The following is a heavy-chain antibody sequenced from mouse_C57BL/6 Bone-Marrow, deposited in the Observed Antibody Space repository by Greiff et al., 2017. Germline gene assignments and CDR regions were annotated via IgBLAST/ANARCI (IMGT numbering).Heavy chain of an antibody. V-gene: IGHV1-52*01. Sequence: QVQLQQPGAELVRPGSSVKLSCKASGYTFTSYWMHWVKQRPIQGLEWIGNIDPSDSETHYNQKFKDKATLTVDKSSSTVYMELSRLTSEDSAVYFCARHEGGPFDVWGTGTTVTVSS. J-gene: IGHJ1*03. CDR1: GYTFTSYW. CDR3: ARHEGGPFDV. CDR2: IDPSDSET.